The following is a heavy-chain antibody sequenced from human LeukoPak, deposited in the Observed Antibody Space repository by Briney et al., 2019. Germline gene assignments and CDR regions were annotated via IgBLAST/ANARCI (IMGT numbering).Heavy chain of an antibody. CDR2: IIPIFGTA. J-gene: IGHJ4*02. CDR3: ASHPNYYDSSGYYYFDY. Sequence: ASVKVSCKASGGTFSSYAISWVRQAPGQGLEWMGGIIPIFGTANYAQKFQGRVTITTDESTSTAYMELSRLRSEDTAVYYCASHPNYYDSSGYYYFDYWGQGTLVTVSS. D-gene: IGHD3-22*01. CDR1: GGTFSSYA. V-gene: IGHV1-69*05.